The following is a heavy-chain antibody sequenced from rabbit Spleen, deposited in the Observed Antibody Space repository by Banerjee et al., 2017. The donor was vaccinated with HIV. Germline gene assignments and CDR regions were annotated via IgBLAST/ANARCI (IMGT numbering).Heavy chain of an antibody. CDR2: IDPVFGIT. V-gene: IGHV1S7*01. Sequence: HLKESGGGLGQPGGSLKLSCTASGFTLSSYYMNWVRQAPGKGLEWIGYIDPVFGITYYANWVNGRFSISRENAQNTVFLQMTSLTAADTATYFCARDGAGGSYFALWGPGTLVTVS. CDR3: ARDGAGGSYFAL. J-gene: IGHJ4*01. D-gene: IGHD8-1*01. CDR1: GFTLSSYY.